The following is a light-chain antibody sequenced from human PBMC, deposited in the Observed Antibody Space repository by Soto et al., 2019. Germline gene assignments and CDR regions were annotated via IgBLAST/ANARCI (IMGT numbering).Light chain of an antibody. Sequence: EIVLTQSPATLSLSPGEGATLSCRASQSVSSYLAWYQQKPGQAPRLLIYDASNRATGIPARFSGSGSGTDFTLTISSLEPEDFAEYYCQQYGSSPRYSFGQGTKLEIK. J-gene: IGKJ2*03. V-gene: IGKV3-11*01. CDR2: DAS. CDR1: QSVSSY. CDR3: QQYGSSPRYS.